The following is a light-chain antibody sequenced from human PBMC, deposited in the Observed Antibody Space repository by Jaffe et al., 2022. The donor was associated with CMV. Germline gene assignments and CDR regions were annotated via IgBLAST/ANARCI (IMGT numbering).Light chain of an antibody. V-gene: IGKV1-5*03. CDR3: QEYDSDSGT. Sequence: DIQMTQSPSTLSASVGDRVTITCRASQSISSRLAWYQQKPGKAPKLLIYKASSLESGVPSRFSGSGSGTDFTLTISSLQPDDFATYHCQEYDSDSGTFGQGTKVEVQ. CDR2: KAS. CDR1: QSISSR. J-gene: IGKJ1*01.